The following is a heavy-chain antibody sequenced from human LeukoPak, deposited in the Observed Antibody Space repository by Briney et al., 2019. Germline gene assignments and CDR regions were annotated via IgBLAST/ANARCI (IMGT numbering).Heavy chain of an antibody. J-gene: IGHJ4*02. V-gene: IGHV4-59*01. Sequence: SETLSLTCTVSGGSISSYYWSWIRQPPGKGLEWIGYIYYSGSTNYNPSLKSRVTISVDTSKNQFSLKLSSVTAADTAVYYCARVWIAARFYYFDYWGQGTLVTVSS. CDR2: IYYSGST. D-gene: IGHD6-6*01. CDR3: ARVWIAARFYYFDY. CDR1: GGSISSYY.